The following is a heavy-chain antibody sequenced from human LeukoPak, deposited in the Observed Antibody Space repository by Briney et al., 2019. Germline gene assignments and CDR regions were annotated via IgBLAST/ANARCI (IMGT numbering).Heavy chain of an antibody. CDR1: GFTFSNYA. Sequence: HPGGSVRLSCVVSGFTFSNYAMNWVRQAPGKGLEWVANIKQDGSEKYYVDSVKGRFTISRDNAKSSLSLQMNSLRAEDTAVYYCASGLEYWGRGTLVSVSS. D-gene: IGHD6-6*01. CDR2: IKQDGSEK. CDR3: ASGLEY. V-gene: IGHV3-7*03. J-gene: IGHJ4*02.